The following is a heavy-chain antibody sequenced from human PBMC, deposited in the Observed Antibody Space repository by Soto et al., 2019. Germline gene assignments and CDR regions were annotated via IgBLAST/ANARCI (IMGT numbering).Heavy chain of an antibody. CDR3: ARDRGLYFLHLRYCRAGNWFDL. D-gene: IGHD3-9*01. CDR1: GGSISSGGYY. Sequence: SETLSLTCTVSGGSISSGGYYWSWIRQHPGKGMEWIGYIYYSGSTYYNPSLKSRVTISVDTSKNQFSLRLSSVTAADAAVYYCARDRGLYFLHLRYCRAGNWFDLWGQGTLVTVSS. J-gene: IGHJ5*01. V-gene: IGHV4-31*03. CDR2: IYYSGST.